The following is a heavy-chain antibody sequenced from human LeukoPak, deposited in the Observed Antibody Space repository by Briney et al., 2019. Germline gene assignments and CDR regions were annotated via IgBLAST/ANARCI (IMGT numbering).Heavy chain of an antibody. CDR3: ARGSIQWLGV. V-gene: IGHV4-59*01. CDR2: IYYSGST. Sequence: SETLSLTCTVSGGSISSYCWSWIRQPPGKGLEWIGYIYYSGSTNYNPSLKSRVTISVDTSKNQFSLKLSSVTAADTAVYYCARGSIQWLGVWGQGTTVTVSS. CDR1: GGSISSYC. D-gene: IGHD6-19*01. J-gene: IGHJ6*02.